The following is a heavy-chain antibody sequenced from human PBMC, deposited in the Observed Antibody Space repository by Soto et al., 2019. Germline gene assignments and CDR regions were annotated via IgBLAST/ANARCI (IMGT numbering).Heavy chain of an antibody. Sequence: GESLKISCKGSGYTFSTYWIAWVRQMPGKGLEWMGIIYPGDSDTKYSPAFQGQVTISADKSINTAYLQWSSLKASDTAMYYCARKFAPEFFDSWGQGTLVTVSS. J-gene: IGHJ4*02. CDR2: IYPGDSDT. D-gene: IGHD3-10*01. V-gene: IGHV5-51*01. CDR3: ARKFAPEFFDS. CDR1: GYTFSTYW.